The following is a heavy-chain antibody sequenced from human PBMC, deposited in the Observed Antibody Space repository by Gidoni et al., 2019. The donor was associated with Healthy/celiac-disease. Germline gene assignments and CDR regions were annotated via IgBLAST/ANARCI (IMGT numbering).Heavy chain of an antibody. CDR2: IDSGGSK. Sequence: EVQLLESGGGLVQPGGSLRLSCAASGFTVSSNYMSWVRQAPGKGLAWVSVIDSGGSKYYADAVKGRFTISRHNSKNTLYLQMNSLGAEDTAVYYCAASLDIVAAFDIWGQGTMVTVSS. CDR1: GFTVSSNY. CDR3: AASLDIVAAFDI. J-gene: IGHJ3*02. D-gene: IGHD2-21*01. V-gene: IGHV3-53*04.